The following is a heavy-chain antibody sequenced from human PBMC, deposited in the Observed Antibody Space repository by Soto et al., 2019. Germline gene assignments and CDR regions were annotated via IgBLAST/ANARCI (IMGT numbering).Heavy chain of an antibody. J-gene: IGHJ6*02. D-gene: IGHD6-13*01. Sequence: LSLTCTVSGGSISSGGYYWSWIRQHPGKGLEWIGYIYYSGSTYYNPSLKSRVTISVDTSKNQFSLKLSSVTAADTAVYYCARVAFSSPRVGYYYYYGMDVWGQGTTVTVSS. CDR2: IYYSGST. V-gene: IGHV4-31*03. CDR1: GGSISSGGYY. CDR3: ARVAFSSPRVGYYYYYGMDV.